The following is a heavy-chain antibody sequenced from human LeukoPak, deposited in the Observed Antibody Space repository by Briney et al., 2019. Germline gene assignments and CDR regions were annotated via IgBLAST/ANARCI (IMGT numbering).Heavy chain of an antibody. CDR3: AKGLGRESRLDS. D-gene: IGHD1-1*01. CDR1: GFTFNTYT. Sequence: PGGSLRLSCAASGFTFNTYTMYWVRQAPGKGLEWVSGISNSGGSTYYADSVKGRFTISRDNSKNTLYLQMNSLRAEDTALYYCAKGLGRESRLDSWGQGTLVTVSS. V-gene: IGHV3-23*01. CDR2: ISNSGGST. J-gene: IGHJ4*02.